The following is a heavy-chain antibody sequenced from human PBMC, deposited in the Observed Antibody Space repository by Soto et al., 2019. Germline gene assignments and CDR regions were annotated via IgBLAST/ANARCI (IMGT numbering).Heavy chain of an antibody. CDR2: INQSGSS. D-gene: IGHD6-13*01. Sequence: QVQLQQWGAGLLKPSETLSLTCSVDGGSFSTDFWTWVRQPPGKGLEWIGEINQSGSSSYNPSLESRVSISVDTSKKQFSLKLSSVTAADTAVYYCARERRVVGGYSSSWYDYFDSWGQGTLVTVSS. J-gene: IGHJ4*02. CDR3: ARERRVVGGYSSSWYDYFDS. CDR1: GGSFSTDF. V-gene: IGHV4-34*02.